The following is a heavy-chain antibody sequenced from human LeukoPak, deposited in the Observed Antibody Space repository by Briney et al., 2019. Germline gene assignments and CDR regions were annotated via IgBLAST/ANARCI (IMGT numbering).Heavy chain of an antibody. Sequence: GESLKISCAASGFTFSSYTMTRVRQAPGKGLEWVSSISGNSNYILYARSLKGRFTVSRGDYSLYLQMHSLRAEDTAVYYCARLVGNYASGKFDSWGQGTLVTVSS. D-gene: IGHD3-10*01. J-gene: IGHJ4*02. CDR2: ISGNSNYI. CDR3: ARLVGNYASGKFDS. V-gene: IGHV3-21*01. CDR1: GFTFSSYT.